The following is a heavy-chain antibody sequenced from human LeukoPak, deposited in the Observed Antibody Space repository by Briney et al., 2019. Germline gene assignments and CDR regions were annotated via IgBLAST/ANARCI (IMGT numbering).Heavy chain of an antibody. CDR2: IKSKTDGGTI. D-gene: IGHD5-18*01. J-gene: IGHJ4*02. V-gene: IGHV3-15*01. CDR3: TTLRIQLWLDY. CDR1: GFTFSNAW. Sequence: GGSLRLSCAASGFTFSNAWMSWVRQAPGKGLEWVGRIKSKTDGGTIDYAGPVKGRFTISRDDSKNTLYLQMNSLKTEDTAVYYCTTLRIQLWLDYWGQGTLVTVSS.